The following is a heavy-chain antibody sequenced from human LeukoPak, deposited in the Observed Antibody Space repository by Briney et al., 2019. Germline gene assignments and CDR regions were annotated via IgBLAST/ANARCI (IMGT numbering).Heavy chain of an antibody. D-gene: IGHD3-22*01. J-gene: IGHJ4*02. CDR2: ISGSGGST. V-gene: IGHV3-23*01. Sequence: GGSLRLSCAASGFTFSSYAMSWVRQAPGKGLEWVSAISGSGGSTYYADSVKGRFTISRDNSKNTLYLQMNSLRAEDTAVYYCEKVSGYYYDSSGYYIDYWGQGTLVTVSS. CDR1: GFTFSSYA. CDR3: EKVSGYYYDSSGYYIDY.